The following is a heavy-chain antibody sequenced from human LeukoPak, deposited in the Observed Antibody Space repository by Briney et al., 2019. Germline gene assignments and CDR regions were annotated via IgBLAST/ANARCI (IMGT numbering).Heavy chain of an antibody. CDR2: IYYSGST. J-gene: IGHJ4*02. V-gene: IGHV4-59*01. Sequence: SETLSLTCTVSGGSISSYYWSWIRQPAGKGLEWIGYIYYSGSTNYNPSLKSRVTISVDTSKNQFSLKLSSVTAADTAVYYCVVGELFGYFDYWGQGTLVTVSS. CDR1: GGSISSYY. CDR3: VVGELFGYFDY. D-gene: IGHD3-10*01.